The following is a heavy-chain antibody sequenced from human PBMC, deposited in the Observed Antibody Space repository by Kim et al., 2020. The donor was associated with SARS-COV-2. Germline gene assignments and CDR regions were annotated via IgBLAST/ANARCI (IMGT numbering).Heavy chain of an antibody. D-gene: IGHD3-10*01. CDR2: INTNTGNP. J-gene: IGHJ3*02. Sequence: ASVKVSCKASGYTFTSYAMNWVRQAPGQGLEWMGWINTNTGNPTYAQGFTGRFVFSLDTSVNTAYLQISSLKAEDTAVYYCARVSTLWFGELGAFDIWGQGTMVTVSS. V-gene: IGHV7-4-1*02. CDR3: ARVSTLWFGELGAFDI. CDR1: GYTFTSYA.